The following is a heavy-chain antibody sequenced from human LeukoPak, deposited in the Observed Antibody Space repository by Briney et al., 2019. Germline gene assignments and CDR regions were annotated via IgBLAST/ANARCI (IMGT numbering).Heavy chain of an antibody. J-gene: IGHJ4*02. V-gene: IGHV1-69*13. Sequence: SVKVSCKASGGTFSSYAISWVRQAPGQGLEWMGGIIPIFGTANYAQKFQGRVTITADESTSTAYMELSSLRSEDTAVYYCATXXGTRSHLDYWGQGTLVTVSS. CDR3: ATXXGTRSHLDY. CDR2: IIPIFGTA. CDR1: GGTFSSYA. D-gene: IGHD1-1*01.